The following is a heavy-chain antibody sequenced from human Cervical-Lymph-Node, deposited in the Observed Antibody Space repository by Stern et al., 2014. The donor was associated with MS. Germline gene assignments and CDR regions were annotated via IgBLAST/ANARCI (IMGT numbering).Heavy chain of an antibody. CDR2: VIPIIGTV. D-gene: IGHD3-9*01. CDR1: GGTFNVFA. Sequence: QVQLVQSGAEVKKPGSSVKVSCKGSGGTFNVFAINWLRQAPGQGLEWMGGVIPIIGTVNYAQKFQGRVTITADGSTRTSSMQMSSLRFDDTAVYYCARDGRHTDNYGLDVWGQGTTVTVSS. J-gene: IGHJ6*02. CDR3: ARDGRHTDNYGLDV. V-gene: IGHV1-69*01.